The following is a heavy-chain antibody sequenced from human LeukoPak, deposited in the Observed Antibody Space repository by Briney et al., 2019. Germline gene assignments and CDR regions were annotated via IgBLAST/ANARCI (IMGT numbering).Heavy chain of an antibody. CDR2: IYYSGST. J-gene: IGHJ3*02. CDR1: GGSISGYY. D-gene: IGHD1-26*01. V-gene: IGHV4-59*08. CDR3: ARQAGRRVEDAFDI. Sequence: SETLSLTCTVSGGSISGYYWSWVRQPPGKGLEWIGYIYYSGSTNYNPSLKSRVTISVDTSKNQFSLKLSSVTAADTAVYYCARQAGRRVEDAFDIWGQGTMVTVSS.